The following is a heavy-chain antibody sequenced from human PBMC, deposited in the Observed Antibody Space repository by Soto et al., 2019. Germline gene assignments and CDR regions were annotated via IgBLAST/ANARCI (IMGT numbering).Heavy chain of an antibody. D-gene: IGHD3-16*01. CDR2: IAVGSGYT. Sequence: SVKVSCKASGFTFTSSAFQWVRQARGQRLEWIGWIAVGSGYTNYAQRFQDRVTLTRDMSTATTYMELSRLTSEDAAIYYCARIPVDTYMIYWSDPWGQGTQVTVSS. CDR3: ARIPVDTYMIYWSDP. J-gene: IGHJ5*02. V-gene: IGHV1-58*01. CDR1: GFTFTSSA.